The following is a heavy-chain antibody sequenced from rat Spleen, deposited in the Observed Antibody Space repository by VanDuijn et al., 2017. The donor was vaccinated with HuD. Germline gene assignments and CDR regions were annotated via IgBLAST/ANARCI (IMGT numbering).Heavy chain of an antibody. Sequence: EVQLVESGGGLVQPGRSLKVSCAASGFTFSNYGMAWVRQAPTKGLEWAASITNSGDFTYYRDPVKGRVTISRDNAKSTLYLQMDSLRSEDTATYYCTTVRSAGFTIPFAWWGQGTLVTVSS. V-gene: IGHV5-27*01. CDR3: TTVRSAGFTIPFAW. CDR2: ITNSGDFT. J-gene: IGHJ3*01. D-gene: IGHD1-12*01. CDR1: GFTFSNYG.